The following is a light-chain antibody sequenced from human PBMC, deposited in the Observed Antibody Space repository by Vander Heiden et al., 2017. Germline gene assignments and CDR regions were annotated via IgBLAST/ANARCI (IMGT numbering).Light chain of an antibody. J-gene: IGLJ2*01. CDR2: DVS. CDR3: SSYTSSSTLVV. Sequence: PGQSITISCTGTSSDVGGYNYVSWYQQHPGKAPKLMIYDVSNRPSGVSNRFSGSKSGNTASLTIAGLQAEDEADYYCSSYTSSSTLVVFGGGTKLTVL. CDR1: SSDVGGYNY. V-gene: IGLV2-14*04.